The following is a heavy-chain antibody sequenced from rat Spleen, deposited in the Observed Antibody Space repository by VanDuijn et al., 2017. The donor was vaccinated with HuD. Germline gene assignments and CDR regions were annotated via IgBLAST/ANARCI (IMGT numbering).Heavy chain of an antibody. J-gene: IGHJ2*01. CDR1: GFTFRDYY. D-gene: IGHD1-9*01. Sequence: EVQLVESDGGLVQPGRSLKVSCAASGFTFRDYYMAWVRQAPTKGLEWVATISFDGSNTYYRDSVKGRFTISRDNANSTLYLQMDSLRSEDTATYYCARHRSYGYNPFDYWGQGVMVTVSS. CDR3: ARHRSYGYNPFDY. CDR2: ISFDGSNT. V-gene: IGHV5-29*01.